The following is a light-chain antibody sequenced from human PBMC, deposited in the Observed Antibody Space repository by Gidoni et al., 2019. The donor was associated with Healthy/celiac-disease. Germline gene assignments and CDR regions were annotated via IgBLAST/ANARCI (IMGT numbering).Light chain of an antibody. V-gene: IGKV1-5*03. Sequence: DIQMTQSPSTLSASVGDRVTITCRASQSISSWLAWYQQKPGKAPKLLIYKASSLESGVPSRCSGSGSGTEFTLTISSLQPDDFATYYCQQYNSYSPACXQXTKVEIK. CDR3: QQYNSYSPA. CDR2: KAS. J-gene: IGKJ1*01. CDR1: QSISSW.